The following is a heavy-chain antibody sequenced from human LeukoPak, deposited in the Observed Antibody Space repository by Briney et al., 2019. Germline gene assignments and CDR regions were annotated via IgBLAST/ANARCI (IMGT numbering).Heavy chain of an antibody. CDR3: AREGWYYGSGNYYWFDP. J-gene: IGHJ5*02. CDR2: ISAYNGNT. CDR1: GYTFSSYA. Sequence: GASVKVSCKASGYTFSSYAINWVPQAPGQGLEWIGWISAYNGNTNYAQKFQGRVTMTTDTSTRTAYMELRSLRSDDTAVYYCAREGWYYGSGNYYWFDPWGQGTLVTVSS. V-gene: IGHV1-18*01. D-gene: IGHD3-10*01.